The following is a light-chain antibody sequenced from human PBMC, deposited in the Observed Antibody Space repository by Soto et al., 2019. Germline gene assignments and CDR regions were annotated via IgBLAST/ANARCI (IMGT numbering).Light chain of an antibody. CDR1: SSNIGAGHD. CDR3: QSYDSSLSGSEV. J-gene: IGLJ1*01. CDR2: GNS. Sequence: SVLTQPPSVSGAPGQRVTISCTGSSSNIGAGHDVHWYQQLPGTAPKLLIYGNSNRPSGVPDRFSGSKSGTSASLAITGLQAEDEADYYCQSYDSSLSGSEVFGIGTKVT. V-gene: IGLV1-40*01.